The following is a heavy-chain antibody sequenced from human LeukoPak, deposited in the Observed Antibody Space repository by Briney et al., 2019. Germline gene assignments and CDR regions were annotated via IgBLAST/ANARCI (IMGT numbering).Heavy chain of an antibody. D-gene: IGHD4-23*01. V-gene: IGHV4-59*01. CDR3: ARAGGGGKLGDFDY. J-gene: IGHJ4*02. Sequence: SETLSLTCTVSGGSISSYYWSWIRQPPGTGLEWIGYIYYSGSTNYNPSLKSRVTISIDTSKNQFSLKLSSVTAADTAVYYCARAGGGGKLGDFDYWGQGTLVTVSS. CDR1: GGSISSYY. CDR2: IYYSGST.